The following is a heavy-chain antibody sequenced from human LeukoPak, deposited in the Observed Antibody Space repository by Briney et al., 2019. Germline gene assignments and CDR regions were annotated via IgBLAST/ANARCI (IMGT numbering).Heavy chain of an antibody. V-gene: IGHV1-3*04. CDR2: INTGNSNT. J-gene: IGHJ5*02. D-gene: IGHD3-22*01. CDR3: ARGKRPDYYDSSGSWFDP. CDR1: GYTFTSYA. Sequence: GASVKVSCKASGYTFTSYAMHWVRQAPGQRLEIMGWINTGNSNTKFSQKFQGRVTLTRDTSATTVYMELSSLRSEDTAVYYCARGKRPDYYDSSGSWFDPWGQGTLVTVSS.